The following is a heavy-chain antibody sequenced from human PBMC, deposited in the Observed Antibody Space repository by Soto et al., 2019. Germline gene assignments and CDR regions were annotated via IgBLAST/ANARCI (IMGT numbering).Heavy chain of an antibody. D-gene: IGHD3-10*01. J-gene: IGHJ5*02. CDR2: INHSGST. Sequence: KPSETLSLSCAVYGGSFSGYYWSWIRQPPGKGLEWIGEINHSGSTNYNPSLKSRVTTSVDTSKNQFSLKLSSVTAADTAVYYCAARKKNYYYGSGSYYNGIWFDPWGQGTLVTVSS. CDR3: AARKKNYYYGSGSYYNGIWFDP. CDR1: GGSFSGYY. V-gene: IGHV4-34*01.